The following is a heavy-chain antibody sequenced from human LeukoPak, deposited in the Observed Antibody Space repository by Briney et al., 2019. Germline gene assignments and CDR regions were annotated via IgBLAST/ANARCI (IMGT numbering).Heavy chain of an antibody. J-gene: IGHJ4*02. V-gene: IGHV4-30-4*01. CDR2: IYYSGST. Sequence: SQTLSLNCTVSGGSISSGDYYWSWIRQPPGKGLEWIGYIYYSGSTYYNPSLKSRVTISVDTSKNQFSLKLSSVTAADTAVYYCARFHQVLRYFDWPKYYFDYWGQGTLVTVSS. CDR1: GGSISSGDYY. CDR3: ARFHQVLRYFDWPKYYFDY. D-gene: IGHD3-9*01.